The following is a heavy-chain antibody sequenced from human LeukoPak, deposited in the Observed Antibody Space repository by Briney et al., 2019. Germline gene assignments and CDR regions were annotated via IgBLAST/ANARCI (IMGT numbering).Heavy chain of an antibody. J-gene: IGHJ5*02. CDR1: GFTFSSYA. Sequence: PGRSLRLSCAASGFTFSSYAMHWVRQAPGKGLEWVAVISYDGSNKYYADSVKGRFTISRDSSKNTLYLQMNSLRAEGTAVYYCARDLPWFDPWGQGTLVTVSS. V-gene: IGHV3-30-3*01. CDR2: ISYDGSNK. CDR3: ARDLPWFDP.